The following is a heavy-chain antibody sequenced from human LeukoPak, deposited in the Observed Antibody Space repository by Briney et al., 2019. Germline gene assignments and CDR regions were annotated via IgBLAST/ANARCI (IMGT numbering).Heavy chain of an antibody. Sequence: ASVKVSCKASGYTFTSYGITWVRQAPGQGLEWMGWISAYNGNTNYAEKLQDRVTMTTDTSSRTAYMELRSLRSDDTAVYYCARRAAAGTGDWFDPWGQGTLVTVSS. D-gene: IGHD6-13*01. CDR2: ISAYNGNT. V-gene: IGHV1-18*01. CDR3: ARRAAAGTGDWFDP. J-gene: IGHJ5*02. CDR1: GYTFTSYG.